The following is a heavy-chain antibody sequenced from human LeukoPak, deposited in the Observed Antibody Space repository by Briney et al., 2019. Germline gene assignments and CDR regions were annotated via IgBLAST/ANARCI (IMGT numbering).Heavy chain of an antibody. Sequence: GGSLSLSCAAYGFIFEYYTMHWLRPLPGKTLECVPLVNWHGTTLQADSLKGRFTLSRDHSKNSLSPPRDTPRITATAFYYFAKDLTFVSSGSVIDSWGLGTLVTVSS. CDR3: AKDLTFVSSGSVIDS. CDR2: VNWHGTT. V-gene: IGHV3-43*01. J-gene: IGHJ4*02. CDR1: GFIFEYYT. D-gene: IGHD3-22*01.